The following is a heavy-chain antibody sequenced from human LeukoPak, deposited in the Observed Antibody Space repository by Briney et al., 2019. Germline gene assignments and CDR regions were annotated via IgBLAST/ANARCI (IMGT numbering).Heavy chain of an antibody. CDR2: ISYDGSNK. CDR3: ARDLLELPKFYYYGMNI. CDR1: GFTFSSYA. Sequence: GRSLRLSCAASGFTFSSYAMHWVRQAPGKGLEWVAVISYDGSNKYYADSVKGRFTISRDNSKNTLYLQMNNLRAEDTAVYYCARDLLELPKFYYYGMNIWGQGTTVTVSS. D-gene: IGHD1-26*01. V-gene: IGHV3-30*14. J-gene: IGHJ6*02.